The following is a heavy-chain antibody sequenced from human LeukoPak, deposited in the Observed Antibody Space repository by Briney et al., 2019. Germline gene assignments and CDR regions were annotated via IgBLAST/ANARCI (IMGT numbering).Heavy chain of an antibody. CDR1: GYSFTSYW. CDR3: ARQVNYYDSSGYYLGPFDY. J-gene: IGHJ4*02. Sequence: GESLKISCKGSGYSFTSYWIGWVRQMPGKGLEWMGIIYRGDSDTRYSPSFQGQVTISADKSISTAYLQWSSLKASDTAMYYCARQVNYYDSSGYYLGPFDYWGQGTLVTVSS. D-gene: IGHD3-22*01. CDR2: IYRGDSDT. V-gene: IGHV5-51*01.